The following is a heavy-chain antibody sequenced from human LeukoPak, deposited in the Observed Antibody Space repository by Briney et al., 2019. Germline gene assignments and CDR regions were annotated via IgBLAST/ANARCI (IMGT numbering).Heavy chain of an antibody. V-gene: IGHV3-21*01. D-gene: IGHD2-15*01. CDR3: ASDKVVAATKPGTDY. CDR1: GFTFSSYS. Sequence: GGSLRLSCAASGFTFSSYSTNWVRQAPGKGLEWVSSISSSSYIYYADSVKGRFTISRDNATNSLYLQMNSLRAEDTAVYYCASDKVVAATKPGTDYWGQGTLVTVSS. CDR2: ISSSSYI. J-gene: IGHJ4*02.